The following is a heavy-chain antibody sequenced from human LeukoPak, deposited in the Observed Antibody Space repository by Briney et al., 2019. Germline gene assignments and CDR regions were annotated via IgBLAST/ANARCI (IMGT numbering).Heavy chain of an antibody. CDR3: AAIVGATGGWFDP. J-gene: IGHJ5*02. Sequence: ASVKVSCKASGFTFTSSAVQWVRQARGQRLEWIGWIVVGSGNTNYAQKFQERVTITRDMSTSTAYMELSSLRSEDTAVYYCAAIVGATGGWFDPWDQGTLVTVSS. D-gene: IGHD1-26*01. CDR2: IVVGSGNT. V-gene: IGHV1-58*01. CDR1: GFTFTSSA.